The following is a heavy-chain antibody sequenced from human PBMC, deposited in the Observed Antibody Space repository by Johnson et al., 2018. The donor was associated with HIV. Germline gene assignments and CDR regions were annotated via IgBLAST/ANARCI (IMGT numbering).Heavy chain of an antibody. J-gene: IGHJ3*01. V-gene: IGHV3-30*18. CDR2: ITYDGTNK. CDR1: GFTFSNYA. Sequence: QVQLVESGGGVVQPWRSLRLSCTASGFTFSNYAIHWVRQAPGKGLEWVAGITYDGTNKYYADSVKGRFTLSRDNSKNTLDLQMNSLTIEDTAVFYCAKTRMGGILDAFDLWGQGTMVIVS. D-gene: IGHD3-10*01. CDR3: AKTRMGGILDAFDL.